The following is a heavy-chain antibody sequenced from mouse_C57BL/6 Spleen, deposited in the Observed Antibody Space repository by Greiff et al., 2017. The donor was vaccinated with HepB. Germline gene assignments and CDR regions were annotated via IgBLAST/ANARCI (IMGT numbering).Heavy chain of an antibody. J-gene: IGHJ3*01. CDR1: GYAFTNYL. Sequence: VQLQQSGAELVRPGTSVKVSCKASGYAFTNYLIEWVKQRPGQGLEWIGVINPGSGGTNYNEKFKGKATLTADKSSSTAYMQLSSLTSEDSAVYFCARDYDYDGNGWFAYWGQGTLVTVSA. D-gene: IGHD2-4*01. CDR3: ARDYDYDGNGWFAY. V-gene: IGHV1-54*01. CDR2: INPGSGGT.